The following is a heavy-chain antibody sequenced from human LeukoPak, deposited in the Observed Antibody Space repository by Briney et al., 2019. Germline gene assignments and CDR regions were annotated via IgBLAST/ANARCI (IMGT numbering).Heavy chain of an antibody. J-gene: IGHJ4*02. V-gene: IGHV3-23*01. CDR3: AKSGNLDRYCSSTSCYRFDY. CDR2: ISGSGGST. CDR1: RFTFSSYA. D-gene: IGHD2-2*01. Sequence: GGSLRLSCAASRFTFSSYAMSWVRQAPGKGLERVSGISGSGGSTYYADSVKGRFTISRDNSKSTLYLQMNTLRVEDTAVYYCAKSGNLDRYCSSTSCYRFDYWGQGTLVTVSS.